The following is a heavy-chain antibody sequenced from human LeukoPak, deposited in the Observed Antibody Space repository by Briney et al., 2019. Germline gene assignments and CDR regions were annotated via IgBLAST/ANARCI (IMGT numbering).Heavy chain of an antibody. CDR2: MNPNSGNT. CDR1: GYTFTSYD. J-gene: IGHJ3*02. Sequence: ASLKVSCKASGYTFTSYDINWVRQATRQGLEWMGWMNPNSGNTGYAQKFQGRVTMTRNTSISTAYMELSSLRSEDTAVYYCARGLRSPTGLGFGTDAFDSWGQGTMVTVSS. CDR3: ARGLRSPTGLGFGTDAFDS. D-gene: IGHD3-10*01. V-gene: IGHV1-8*01.